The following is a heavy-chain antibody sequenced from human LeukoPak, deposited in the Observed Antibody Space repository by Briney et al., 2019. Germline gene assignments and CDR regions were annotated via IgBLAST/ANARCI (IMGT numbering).Heavy chain of an antibody. J-gene: IGHJ4*02. V-gene: IGHV4-34*01. Sequence: PSETLSLTCAVYGGSFIGYYWSWIRQPPGRGLEWIGEINHSGSTNYNPSLKSRVTISVDTSKNQFSLKLSSVTAADTAVYYCARNAVARDDYRGQGTLVTVSS. CDR3: ARNAVARDDY. CDR1: GGSFIGYY. CDR2: INHSGST. D-gene: IGHD6-19*01.